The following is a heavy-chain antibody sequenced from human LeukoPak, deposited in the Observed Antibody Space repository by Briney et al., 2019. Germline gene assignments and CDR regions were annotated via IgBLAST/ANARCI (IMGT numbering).Heavy chain of an antibody. D-gene: IGHD4-17*01. CDR3: ARDRGDYGVSWFDP. J-gene: IGHJ5*02. CDR1: GYTFTSYG. Sequence: ASVKVSCKASGYTFTSYGISWVRQAPGQGLEWMGWISAYNGNTNYAQKLQGRVTTTTDTSTSTAYMELRSLRSDDTAVYYCARDRGDYGVSWFDPWGQGTLVTVSS. V-gene: IGHV1-18*04. CDR2: ISAYNGNT.